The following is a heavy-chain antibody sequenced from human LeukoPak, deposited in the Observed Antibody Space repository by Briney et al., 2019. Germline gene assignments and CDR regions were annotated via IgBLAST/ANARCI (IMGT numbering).Heavy chain of an antibody. CDR2: INPNSGGT. D-gene: IGHD6-13*01. Sequence: ASVKVSCKASGYTSTGYYMHWVRQAPGQGLEWMGWINPNSGGTNYAQKFQGRVTKTRDTSISTAYMELSRLRSDDTAVYYCARVGSSSWHDAFDIWGQGTMVTVSS. V-gene: IGHV1-2*02. CDR1: GYTSTGYY. J-gene: IGHJ3*02. CDR3: ARVGSSSWHDAFDI.